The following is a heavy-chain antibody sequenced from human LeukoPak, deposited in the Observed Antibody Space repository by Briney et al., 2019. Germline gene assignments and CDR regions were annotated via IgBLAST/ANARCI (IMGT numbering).Heavy chain of an antibody. CDR1: GGSISSYY. Sequence: SETLSLTCTVSGGSISSYYWSWIRQPPGKGLEWIGYIYYSGSTNYDPSLKSRVSISVDTSKNQFSLKLGSVTAADTAVYYCARRMPAGTVDYWGQGTLVTVSS. D-gene: IGHD6-19*01. V-gene: IGHV4-59*01. CDR3: ARRMPAGTVDY. J-gene: IGHJ4*02. CDR2: IYYSGST.